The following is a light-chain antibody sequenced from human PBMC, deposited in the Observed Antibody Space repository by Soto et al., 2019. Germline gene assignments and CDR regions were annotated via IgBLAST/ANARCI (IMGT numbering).Light chain of an antibody. J-gene: IGLJ1*01. CDR3: SSLTSSITYV. CDR2: DVT. V-gene: IGLV2-14*01. Sequence: QSALTQPASVSGSPGQSITISCTGTSSDVGGYNSVSWYRQDPGKAPKLMIYDVTNRPSGVSNRFSGSKSGNTASLTISGLQAEDEADYYCSSLTSSITYVFGTGTKATV. CDR1: SSDVGGYNS.